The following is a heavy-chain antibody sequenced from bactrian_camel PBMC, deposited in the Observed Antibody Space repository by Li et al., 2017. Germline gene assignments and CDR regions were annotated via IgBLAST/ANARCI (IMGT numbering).Heavy chain of an antibody. Sequence: VQLVESGGGSVQAGGSLTLSCVVSGYTYDDIGWFRQAPGQEREGVAAIDTGDGSTYYLNSVEGRFTISHDNAKNTLYLQMNNLKPEDTGVYYCAAAPAYYVDYACMFGWGQGTQVTVS. CDR1: GYTYDD. CDR2: IDTGDGST. J-gene: IGHJ4*01. V-gene: IGHV3S66*01. D-gene: IGHD4*01. CDR3: AAAPAYYVDYACMFG.